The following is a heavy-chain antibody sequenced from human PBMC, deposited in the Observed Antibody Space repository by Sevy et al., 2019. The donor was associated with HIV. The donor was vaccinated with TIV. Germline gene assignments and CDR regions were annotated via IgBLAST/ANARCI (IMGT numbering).Heavy chain of an antibody. CDR3: ARSTVYSSGDFDY. J-gene: IGHJ4*02. D-gene: IGHD3-10*01. V-gene: IGHV3-53*01. CDR1: GFTVSSNY. CDR2: IYSDDST. Sequence: GGSLRLSCAASGFTVSSNYMSWVRQAPGKGLEWVSLIYSDDSTYYADSVKGRFTISRDNSRNTLYLQMNSLRAEDTVVYYCARSTVYSSGDFDYWGQGTLVTVSS.